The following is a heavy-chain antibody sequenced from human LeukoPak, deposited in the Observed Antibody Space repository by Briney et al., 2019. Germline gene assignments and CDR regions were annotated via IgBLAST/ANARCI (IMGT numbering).Heavy chain of an antibody. V-gene: IGHV3-21*01. Sequence: GGSLRLSCAASGFTFSSYSMNWVRQAPGKGLEWGSSISSSSSYIYYADSVKGRFTISRDNAKNSLYLQMNSLRAEDTAVYYCARDRGILTGYYTDFDYWGQGTLVTVSS. J-gene: IGHJ4*02. CDR3: ARDRGILTGYYTDFDY. CDR2: ISSSSSYI. D-gene: IGHD3-9*01. CDR1: GFTFSSYS.